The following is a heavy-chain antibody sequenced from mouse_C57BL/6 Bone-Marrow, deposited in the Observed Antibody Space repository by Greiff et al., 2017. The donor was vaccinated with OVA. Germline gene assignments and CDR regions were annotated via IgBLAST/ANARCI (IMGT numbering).Heavy chain of an antibody. CDR1: GYTFTSYW. V-gene: IGHV1-64*01. Sequence: QVQLQQPGAELVKPGASVKLSCKASGYTFTSYWMHWVKQRPGQGLEWIGMIHPNSGSTNYNEKFKSKATLTVDKSSSTAYMQLSSLTSEDSAVYYCARSPLYYGSIPWFAYWGQGTLVTVSA. CDR2: IHPNSGST. D-gene: IGHD1-1*01. CDR3: ARSPLYYGSIPWFAY. J-gene: IGHJ3*01.